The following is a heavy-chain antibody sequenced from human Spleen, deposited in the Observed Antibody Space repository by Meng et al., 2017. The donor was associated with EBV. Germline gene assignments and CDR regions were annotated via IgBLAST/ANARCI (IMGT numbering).Heavy chain of an antibody. V-gene: IGHV4-34*12. D-gene: IGHD3-16*01. J-gene: IGHJ4*02. CDR2: VIHSGNT. CDR1: GESFSAYH. Sequence: HVPTQPLGAGLFTPSWTLSLPCAVYGESFSAYHWRWIRQPPGRGLEWIGDVIHSGNTSYSPSLKSRVTISVDTSKSQFSLKLRSMTAADTAVYYCATGWGKANYWGQGTLVTVSS. CDR3: ATGWGKANY.